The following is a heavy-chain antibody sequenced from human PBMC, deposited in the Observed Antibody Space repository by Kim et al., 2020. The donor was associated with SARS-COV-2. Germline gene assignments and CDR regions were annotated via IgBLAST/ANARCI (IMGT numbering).Heavy chain of an antibody. CDR2: IKSKTEDGTT. V-gene: IGHV3-15*01. D-gene: IGHD4-17*01. Sequence: GGSLRLSCATSGFTFSDAWMSWVRQTPGRGLEWVGRIKSKTEDGTTDYAAPVEGTFIISRDDSENTLYLQMSRLKTEDTGVYYCTTDFSVTIYYYHYGMDVWGQGTTVTVSS. J-gene: IGHJ6*02. CDR1: GFTFSDAW. CDR3: TTDFSVTIYYYHYGMDV.